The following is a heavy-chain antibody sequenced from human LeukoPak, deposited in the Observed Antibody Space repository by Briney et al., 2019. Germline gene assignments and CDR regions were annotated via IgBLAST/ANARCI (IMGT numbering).Heavy chain of an antibody. Sequence: GSLRLSCAASGFTVSSNYMSWVRQAPGKGLEWIGSIYSSGSTYYNPSLKSRVTISVDTSKNQFSLKLSSVTAADTAVYYCATNEWSGYYFEYWGQGTLVPVSS. D-gene: IGHD3-3*01. CDR2: IYSSGST. V-gene: IGHV4-59*05. J-gene: IGHJ4*02. CDR3: ATNEWSGYYFEY. CDR1: GFTVSSNY.